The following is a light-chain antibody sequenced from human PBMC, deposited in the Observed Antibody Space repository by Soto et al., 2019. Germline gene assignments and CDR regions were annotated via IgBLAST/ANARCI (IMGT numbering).Light chain of an antibody. Sequence: IVLTQSPGTLSLSPGERATLSCRASQTGNNNYLAWYQHKSGQAPRLLIYGVYTRASDIPDRFSGSGSGTEFTLTITRLEPEDSAVYFCQHYGYSQWTFGQGTKVEIK. V-gene: IGKV3-20*01. J-gene: IGKJ1*01. CDR1: QTGNNNY. CDR3: QHYGYSQWT. CDR2: GVY.